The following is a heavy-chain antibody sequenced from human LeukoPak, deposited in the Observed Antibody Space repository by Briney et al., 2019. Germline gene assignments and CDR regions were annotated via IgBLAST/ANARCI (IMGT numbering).Heavy chain of an antibody. CDR3: ARAYSGYDGMDV. Sequence: GGSLRLSCAASGFIFSNYGMNWVRQAPGKGLEWVSALDNSGDITYYADSVKGRFIISRDNYKNTLYLQMNSLRADDTAVYYCARAYSGYDGMDVWGKGTTVTISS. D-gene: IGHD1-26*01. J-gene: IGHJ6*04. CDR1: GFIFSNYG. V-gene: IGHV3-23*01. CDR2: LDNSGDIT.